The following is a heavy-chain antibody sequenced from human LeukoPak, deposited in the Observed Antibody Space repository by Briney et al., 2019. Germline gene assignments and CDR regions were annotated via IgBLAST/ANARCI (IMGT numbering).Heavy chain of an antibody. D-gene: IGHD3-22*01. CDR1: GFTFSSNH. CDR2: IYSCGST. V-gene: IGHV3-66*01. CDR3: ARDRVYYYDSSGYYPDACDI. J-gene: IGHJ3*02. Sequence: GGSLRLSCAASGFTFSSNHMSWVRQAPGKGLEWVSVIYSCGSTYYAGSVKGRFTISRDNPKNTLYLQMNSLRAEYTAVYYCARDRVYYYDSSGYYPDACDIWGKGTMVTVSS.